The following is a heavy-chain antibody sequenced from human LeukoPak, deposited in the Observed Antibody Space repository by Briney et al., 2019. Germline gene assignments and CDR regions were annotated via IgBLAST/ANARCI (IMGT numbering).Heavy chain of an antibody. Sequence: GGSLRLSCAASGFTFSSNWMRWVRQAPGKGLVWVSRINSDGSTTKYADSVKGRFTISRDNAKNTLYLQMNSLRAEDTAVYYCARAATDTRNAFDIWGQGTMVNVSS. CDR1: GFTFSSNW. J-gene: IGHJ3*02. CDR2: INSDGSTT. V-gene: IGHV3-74*03. D-gene: IGHD6-13*01. CDR3: ARAATDTRNAFDI.